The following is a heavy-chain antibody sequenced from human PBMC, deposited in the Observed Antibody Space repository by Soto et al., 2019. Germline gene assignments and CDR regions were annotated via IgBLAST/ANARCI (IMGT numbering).Heavy chain of an antibody. CDR3: ARDSADYGMDV. V-gene: IGHV3-30-3*01. CDR1: GFTFSSYA. D-gene: IGHD3-10*01. Sequence: GGSLRLSCAASGFTFSSYAMDWVRQAPGKGLAWVALISYDGSNKCYADSVKGQFTISRDNSKNTLYLQMNSLRAEDTAVYYCARDSADYGMDVWGQGTTVTVSS. J-gene: IGHJ6*02. CDR2: ISYDGSNK.